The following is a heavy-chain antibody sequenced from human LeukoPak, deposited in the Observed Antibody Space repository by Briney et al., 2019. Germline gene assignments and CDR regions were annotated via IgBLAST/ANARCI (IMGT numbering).Heavy chain of an antibody. V-gene: IGHV6-1*01. D-gene: IGHD3-10*01. CDR3: ARGYYGSGSYYSFGWFDP. Sequence: SQTLSLTCAVSGDSFSSNSAAWNWIRQSPSRGLEWLGRTYYRSKLYNDYAVSVKNRITINPETSKNQFSLQLNSVTPEDTAVYYCARGYYGSGSYYSFGWFDPWGQGTLVTVSS. CDR2: TYYRSKLYN. CDR1: GDSFSSNSAA. J-gene: IGHJ5*02.